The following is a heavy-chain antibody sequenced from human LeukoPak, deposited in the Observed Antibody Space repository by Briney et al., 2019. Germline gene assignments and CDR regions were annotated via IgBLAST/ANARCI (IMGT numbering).Heavy chain of an antibody. CDR2: ISSSGSTI. V-gene: IGHV3-11*01. D-gene: IGHD1-20*01. CDR3: ARVNNWNDVSFFDY. CDR1: GFTFSDYY. J-gene: IGHJ4*02. Sequence: GGSLRLSCAASGFTFSDYYMSWIRQAPGKGLEWVSYISSSGSTIYYADSVKGRFTISRDNAKNSLYLQMNSLRAEDTALYYCARVNNWNDVSFFDYWGQGTLVTVSS.